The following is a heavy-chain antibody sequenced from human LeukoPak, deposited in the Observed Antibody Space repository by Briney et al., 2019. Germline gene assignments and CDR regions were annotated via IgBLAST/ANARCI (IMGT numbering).Heavy chain of an antibody. CDR2: IYYSGST. Sequence: PSETLSLTCTVSGGSISSSGYYWGWIRQPPGKGLEWIGYIYYSGSTYYNPSLKSRVTISVDTSKNQFSLKLSSVTAADTAVYYCARDIGPYGNPAGHDYWGQGTLVTVSS. CDR1: GGSISSSGYY. V-gene: IGHV4-31*03. CDR3: ARDIGPYGNPAGHDY. D-gene: IGHD3-16*01. J-gene: IGHJ4*02.